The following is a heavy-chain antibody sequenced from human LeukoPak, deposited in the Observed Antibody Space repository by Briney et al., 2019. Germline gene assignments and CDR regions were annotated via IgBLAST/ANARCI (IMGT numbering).Heavy chain of an antibody. J-gene: IGHJ3*02. V-gene: IGHV4-30-4*01. Sequence: SETLSLTCTVSGGSISSGDYYWSWIRQPPGKGLEWIGYIYYSGSTYYNPSLKSRVTISVDTSKNQFSLKLSSVTAADTAVYYCARVPYYDILTGSLFDDAFDIWGQGTMVTVSS. CDR3: ARVPYYDILTGSLFDDAFDI. D-gene: IGHD3-9*01. CDR1: GGSISSGDYY. CDR2: IYYSGST.